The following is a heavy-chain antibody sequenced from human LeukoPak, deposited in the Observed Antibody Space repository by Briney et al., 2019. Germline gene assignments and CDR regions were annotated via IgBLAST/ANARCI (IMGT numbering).Heavy chain of an antibody. CDR3: ARGPAPDSSGYQYYFDY. Sequence: SVKVSCKASGGTFSSYAISWVRQAPGQGLEWMGGIISIFGTANYAQKFQGRVTITADESTSTAYMELSSLRSEDTAVYYCARGPAPDSSGYQYYFDYWGQGTLVTVSS. V-gene: IGHV1-69*13. CDR1: GGTFSSYA. D-gene: IGHD3-22*01. CDR2: IISIFGTA. J-gene: IGHJ4*02.